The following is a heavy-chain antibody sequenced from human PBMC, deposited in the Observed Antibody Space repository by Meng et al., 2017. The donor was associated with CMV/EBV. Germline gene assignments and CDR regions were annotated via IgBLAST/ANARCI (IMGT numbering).Heavy chain of an antibody. Sequence: GGSLRLSCAASGFTFSDYYMSWIRQAPGKGLEWVSYISSSGSTIYYADSVKGRFTISRDNAKNSLYLQMNSLRAEDTAVHYWARDRLVATINPCDYWGQGTLVTVSS. CDR2: ISSSGSTI. D-gene: IGHD5-12*01. V-gene: IGHV3-11*01. CDR3: ARDRLVATINPCDY. J-gene: IGHJ4*02. CDR1: GFTFSDYY.